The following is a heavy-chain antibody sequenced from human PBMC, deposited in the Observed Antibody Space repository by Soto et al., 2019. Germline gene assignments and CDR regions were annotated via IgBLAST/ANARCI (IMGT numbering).Heavy chain of an antibody. J-gene: IGHJ6*02. CDR2: ISYDGSNK. CDR3: AKDFGSIAAAGHRYYYGMDV. V-gene: IGHV3-30*18. Sequence: QVQLVESGGGVVQPRRSLRLSCAASGFTFSSYGMHWVRQAPGKGLEWVAVISYDGSNKYYADSVKGRFTISRDNSKNTLYLQMNSLRAEDTAVYYCAKDFGSIAAAGHRYYYGMDVWGQGTTVTVSS. D-gene: IGHD6-13*01. CDR1: GFTFSSYG.